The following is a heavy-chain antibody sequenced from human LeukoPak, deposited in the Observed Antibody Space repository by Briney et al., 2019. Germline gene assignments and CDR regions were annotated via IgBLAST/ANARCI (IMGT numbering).Heavy chain of an antibody. Sequence: ASVKVSCKASGYTFTGYDMHWVRQAPGQGLEWMGWINPNSGGTNYAQKFQGRVTITRDTSISTDYMELSRLRSDDTAVYYCARSVYSGYDSYYYYMDVWGKGTTVTVS. CDR3: ARSVYSGYDSYYYYMDV. D-gene: IGHD5-12*01. CDR2: INPNSGGT. CDR1: GYTFTGYD. J-gene: IGHJ6*03. V-gene: IGHV1-2*02.